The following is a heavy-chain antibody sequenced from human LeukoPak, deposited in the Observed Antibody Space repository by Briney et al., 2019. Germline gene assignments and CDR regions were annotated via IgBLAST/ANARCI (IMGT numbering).Heavy chain of an antibody. CDR1: GFTFSSYG. CDR2: ISGSGGST. CDR3: AKVRWQQLVDFDY. J-gene: IGHJ4*02. Sequence: PGGSLRLSCAASGFTFSSYGMSWVRQAPGKGLEWVSAISGSGGSTYYADSVKGRFPISRDNSKNTLYLQMNSLRAEDTAVYYCAKVRWQQLVDFDYWGQGTLVTVSS. D-gene: IGHD6-13*01. V-gene: IGHV3-23*01.